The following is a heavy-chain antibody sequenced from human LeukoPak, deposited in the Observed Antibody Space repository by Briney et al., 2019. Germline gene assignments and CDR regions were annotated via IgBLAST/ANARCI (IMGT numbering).Heavy chain of an antibody. CDR3: ARISAGGAVAE. D-gene: IGHD6-19*01. V-gene: IGHV3-64*01. CDR2: ISSNGGST. Sequence: GGSLRRSCAVPGITFSNYGMKRVPQAPGKGLEFVSFISSNGGSTYYANSVEGRFTTPRNNSTNTLYLQMGGLRPEDTAVFYCARISAGGAVAEWGQGTLVTVSS. CDR1: GITFSNYG. J-gene: IGHJ4*02.